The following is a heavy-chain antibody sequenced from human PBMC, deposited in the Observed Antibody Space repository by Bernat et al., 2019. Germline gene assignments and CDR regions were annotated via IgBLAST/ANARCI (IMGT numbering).Heavy chain of an antibody. Sequence: EVQLLESGGGFVQPGGSLRLSCAASGFTFSNYWMHWVRQAPGKGLVWVSRISSDGSTTSYADSVEGRFTISRDNAKNTLFLQMNSLSAEDTAVYFCAREGSDTPYNWFDPWGQGTLVTVSS. CDR3: AREGSDTPYNWFDP. J-gene: IGHJ5*02. CDR2: ISSDGSTT. CDR1: GFTFSNYW. V-gene: IGHV3-74*01. D-gene: IGHD5-18*01.